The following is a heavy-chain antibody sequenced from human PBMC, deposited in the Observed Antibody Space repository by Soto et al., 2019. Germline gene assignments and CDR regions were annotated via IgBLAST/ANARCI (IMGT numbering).Heavy chain of an antibody. CDR3: ARQWCNYDVCPAFAV. CDR2: NYYSGRT. Sequence: SETLSLTCTVSGDSITSTLYSWAWLRQSPGKGLEWIGNNYYSGRTYSNPSLKSRVTISLDTSKNQFSLRLTSVTVADTAVYYCARQWCNYDVCPAFAVCVPRTIVTVS. V-gene: IGHV4-39*01. D-gene: IGHD2-8*02. CDR1: GDSITSTLYS. J-gene: IGHJ3*01.